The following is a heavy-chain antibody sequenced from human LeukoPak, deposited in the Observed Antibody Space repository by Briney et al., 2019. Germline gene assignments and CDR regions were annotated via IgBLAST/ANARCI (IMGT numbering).Heavy chain of an antibody. J-gene: IGHJ4*02. CDR1: GGTFSSYA. CDR3: AIQDYYDSSGFGPDDDY. V-gene: IGHV1-69*05. Sequence: ASVKVPCKASGGTFSSYAISWVRQAPGQGLEWMGGIIPIFGTANYAQKFQARVTITTDESTSTAYMELSSLRSEDTAVYYCAIQDYYDSSGFGPDDDYWGQGTLVTVSS. D-gene: IGHD3-22*01. CDR2: IIPIFGTA.